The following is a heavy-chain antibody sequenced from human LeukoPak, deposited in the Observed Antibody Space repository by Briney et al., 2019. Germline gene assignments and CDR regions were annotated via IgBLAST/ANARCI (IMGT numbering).Heavy chain of an antibody. CDR1: GFTFSSYG. CDR2: IRYDGSNK. Sequence: GGSLRLSCAASGFTFSSYGMHWVRQAPGKGLEWVAFIRYDGSNKYYADSVRGRFTISRDNSKNTLYLQMNSQRAEDTAVYYCAKDRDDYGDFYGMDVWGQGTTVTVSS. CDR3: AKDRDDYGDFYGMDV. V-gene: IGHV3-30*02. D-gene: IGHD4-17*01. J-gene: IGHJ6*02.